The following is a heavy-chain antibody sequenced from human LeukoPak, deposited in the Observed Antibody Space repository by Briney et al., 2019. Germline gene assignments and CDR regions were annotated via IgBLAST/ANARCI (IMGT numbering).Heavy chain of an antibody. CDR1: GFTFDDYG. CDR3: VSDSSREYFQH. CDR2: INWNGGST. Sequence: PGGSLRLSCAASGFTFDDYGMSWVRQAPGKGLEWVSGINWNGGSTGYADSVKGRFTISRDNAKNSLYLQMNNLRAEDTALYHCVSDSSREYFQHWGQGTLVTVSS. D-gene: IGHD6-13*01. V-gene: IGHV3-20*01. J-gene: IGHJ1*01.